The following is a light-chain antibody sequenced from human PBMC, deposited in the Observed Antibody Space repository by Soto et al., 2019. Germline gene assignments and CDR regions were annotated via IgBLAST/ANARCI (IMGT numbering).Light chain of an antibody. Sequence: IVVTQSAVTLSLCPGESATLSCRASQSVYSTYRAWYQQKPGQAPRLLIFGASGRATGIPDRFSGSGSGTDFTLTISRLDPEDVAVYYCQHYDSFRTFGQGTKVDI. V-gene: IGKV3-20*01. CDR1: QSVYSTY. J-gene: IGKJ1*01. CDR2: GAS. CDR3: QHYDSFRT.